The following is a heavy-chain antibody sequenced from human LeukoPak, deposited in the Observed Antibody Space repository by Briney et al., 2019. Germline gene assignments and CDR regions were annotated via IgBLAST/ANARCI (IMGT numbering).Heavy chain of an antibody. V-gene: IGHV3-30*02. CDR1: GFAFINSG. CDR2: IRYDGSNT. Sequence: AGGSLRLSCAASGFAFINSGMHWVRQAPGRGLQWVAFIRYDGSNTYYADSVKGRSIIPRDNSKNHVYLQMNSLRVEDTAVYYCAKDWGSDIYYFYMDVWGKGTTVTVSS. J-gene: IGHJ6*03. D-gene: IGHD3-16*01. CDR3: AKDWGSDIYYFYMDV.